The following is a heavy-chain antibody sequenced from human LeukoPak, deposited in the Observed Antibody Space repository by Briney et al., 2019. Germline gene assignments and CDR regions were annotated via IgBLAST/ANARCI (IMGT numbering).Heavy chain of an antibody. Sequence: PSETLSLTCAVYGGSFSGYYWSWIRQPPGKGLEWIREINHSGSTNYNPSLKSRVTISVDTSKNQFSLKLSSVTAADTAVYYCASRPRREYSSSWYNFDYWGQGTLVTVSS. D-gene: IGHD6-13*01. CDR1: GGSFSGYY. CDR2: INHSGST. J-gene: IGHJ4*02. CDR3: ASRPRREYSSSWYNFDY. V-gene: IGHV4-34*01.